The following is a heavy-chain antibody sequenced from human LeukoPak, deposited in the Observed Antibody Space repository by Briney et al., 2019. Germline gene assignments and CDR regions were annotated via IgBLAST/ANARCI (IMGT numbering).Heavy chain of an antibody. D-gene: IGHD4-23*01. J-gene: IGHJ5*02. Sequence: SVKVSCKASGGTFSSYAISWVRQAPGQGLEWMGGIIPIFGTANYAQKFQGRVTTTTDESTSTAYMELSSLRSEDTAVYYCAGDKNDYGGNSGSLWFDPWGQGTLVTVSS. V-gene: IGHV1-69*05. CDR3: AGDKNDYGGNSGSLWFDP. CDR2: IIPIFGTA. CDR1: GGTFSSYA.